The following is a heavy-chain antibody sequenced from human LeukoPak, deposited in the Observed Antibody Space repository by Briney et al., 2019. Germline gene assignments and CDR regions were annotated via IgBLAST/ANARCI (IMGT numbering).Heavy chain of an antibody. CDR1: GYTFTSYD. D-gene: IGHD5-18*01. CDR2: MNPNSGNT. J-gene: IGHJ4*02. Sequence: ASVKVSCKASGYTFTSYDINWVRQAPGQGLEWMGWMNPNSGNTGYAQKFQGRVTMTRNTSISTAHMELSSLRSEDTAVYYCARERRVGYSYGFGYWGQGTLVTVSS. CDR3: ARERRVGYSYGFGY. V-gene: IGHV1-8*01.